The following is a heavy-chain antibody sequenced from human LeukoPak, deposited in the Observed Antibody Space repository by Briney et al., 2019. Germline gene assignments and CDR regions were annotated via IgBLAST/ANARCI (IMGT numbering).Heavy chain of an antibody. CDR3: ARHVRTRVFDY. CDR2: IYYSGST. CDR1: GGSISSYY. V-gene: IGHV4-39*01. D-gene: IGHD2/OR15-2a*01. J-gene: IGHJ4*02. Sequence: PSETLSLTCTVSGGSISSYYWGWIRQPPGKGLEWIGSIYYSGSTYYNPSLKSRVTISVDTSKNQFSLKLSSVTAADTAVYYCARHVRTRVFDYWGQGTLVTVSS.